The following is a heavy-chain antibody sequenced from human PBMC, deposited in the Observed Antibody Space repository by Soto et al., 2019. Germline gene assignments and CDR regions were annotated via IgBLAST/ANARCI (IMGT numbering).Heavy chain of an antibody. J-gene: IGHJ4*02. D-gene: IGHD2-15*01. CDR3: SRGGGSLQPHEDY. Sequence: QVQLVQSGAEVKKPGASMKVSCKASGFTFTSYGISWVRQAPGQGLEWMGWVSAYNGNTHYAQKLQGRVTMTTDTSMTTAYMVLRILRSDATAVFYCSRGGGSLQPHEDYWFQGSRVTISS. V-gene: IGHV1-18*01. CDR1: GFTFTSYG. CDR2: VSAYNGNT.